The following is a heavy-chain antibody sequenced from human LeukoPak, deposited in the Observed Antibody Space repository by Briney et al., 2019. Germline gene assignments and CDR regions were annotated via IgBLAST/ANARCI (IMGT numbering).Heavy chain of an antibody. J-gene: IGHJ4*02. CDR2: ISSSSSYI. CDR1: GFTFSSYS. V-gene: IGHV3-21*01. CDR3: AREFTIFGLLCGFDY. Sequence: PGGSLRLSCAASGFTFSSYSMNWVRQAPGKGLEWVSSISSSSSYIYYADSVKGRFTISRDNAKNSLYLQMNSLRAEDTAVYYCAREFTIFGLLCGFDYWGQGTLVTVSS. D-gene: IGHD3-3*01.